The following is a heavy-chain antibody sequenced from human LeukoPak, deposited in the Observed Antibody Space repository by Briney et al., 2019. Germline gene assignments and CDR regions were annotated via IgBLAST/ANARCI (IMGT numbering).Heavy chain of an antibody. CDR3: AREREGWYYDY. J-gene: IGHJ4*02. D-gene: IGHD6-19*01. CDR2: IYTSGST. CDR1: GGSISSYY. Sequence: SETLSLTCTVSGGSISSYYWSWIRQPPGKGLEWIGYIYTSGSTNYNPSLKSRVTISVDTSKNQFSLKLSSVTAADTAVYYCAREREGWYYDYRGQGTLVTVSS. V-gene: IGHV4-4*09.